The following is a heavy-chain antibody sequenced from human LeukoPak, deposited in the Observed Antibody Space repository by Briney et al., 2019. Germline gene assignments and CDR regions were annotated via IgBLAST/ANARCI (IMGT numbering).Heavy chain of an antibody. Sequence: GGSLRLSCAASGFTFSSYWMSWVRQAPGKGLEWVANIKQDGSEKYYVDSVKGRFTISRDNAKNSLYLQMNSLRGEDTAVYYCARDSGAGSGAIDYWGQGTLVTVSS. CDR3: ARDSGAGSGAIDY. D-gene: IGHD6-19*01. V-gene: IGHV3-7*01. CDR1: GFTFSSYW. J-gene: IGHJ4*02. CDR2: IKQDGSEK.